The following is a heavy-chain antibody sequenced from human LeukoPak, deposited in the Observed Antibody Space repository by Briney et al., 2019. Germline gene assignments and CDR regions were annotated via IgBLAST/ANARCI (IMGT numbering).Heavy chain of an antibody. CDR2: ISGSGGST. J-gene: IGHJ4*02. Sequence: GGSLRLSCAASGFTFSSYAMSWVRQAPGKGLEWVSAISGSGGSTYYADSVKGRFTISRDNSKNTRYLQMNSLRAEDTAVYYCAKGSWSLLWFGELFCYFDYWGQGTLVTVSS. D-gene: IGHD3-10*01. V-gene: IGHV3-23*01. CDR3: AKGSWSLLWFGELFCYFDY. CDR1: GFTFSSYA.